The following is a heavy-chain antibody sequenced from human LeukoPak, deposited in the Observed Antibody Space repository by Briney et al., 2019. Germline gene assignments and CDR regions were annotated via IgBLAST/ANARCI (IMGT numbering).Heavy chain of an antibody. CDR2: ISGSGGNM. V-gene: IGHV3-23*01. Sequence: GGSLRLSCAASGFIFSSYSMNWVRQAPGQGLEWVSTISGSGGNMYQADSVKGRFTISRDNSRSTLYLQMNSLRAEDTAVYYCAKDAGPQQLVFFDSWGQGTLVTVSS. CDR1: GFIFSSYS. J-gene: IGHJ4*02. D-gene: IGHD6-6*01. CDR3: AKDAGPQQLVFFDS.